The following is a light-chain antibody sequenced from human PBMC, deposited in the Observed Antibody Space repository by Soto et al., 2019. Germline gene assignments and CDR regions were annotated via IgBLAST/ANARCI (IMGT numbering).Light chain of an antibody. CDR3: QQYNNWPPLT. J-gene: IGKJ4*01. CDR2: GAS. V-gene: IGKV3-15*01. CDR1: QSVSSN. Sequence: EIVMTQSPATLSVSPGERATLSCRASQSVSSNLAWYQQKPGQAPRLLLYGASTRATGIPARFSGSGSGTAFTLTISSLQSEDFAVYSCQQYNNWPPLTSGGGTKVEIK.